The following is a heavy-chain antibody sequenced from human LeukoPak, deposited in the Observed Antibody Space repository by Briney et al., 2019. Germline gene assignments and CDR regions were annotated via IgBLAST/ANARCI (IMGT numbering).Heavy chain of an antibody. CDR1: GYTFTSYD. CDR2: MNPNSGNT. Sequence: VASVKVSCKASGYTFTSYDINWVRQATGQGLEWMGWMNPNSGNTGYAQKFQGRVTMTRNTSISTAYMELSSLRSEDTAMYYCARSGYLLAAAASYWGQGTLVTVSS. J-gene: IGHJ4*02. V-gene: IGHV1-8*01. D-gene: IGHD6-13*01. CDR3: ARSGYLLAAAASY.